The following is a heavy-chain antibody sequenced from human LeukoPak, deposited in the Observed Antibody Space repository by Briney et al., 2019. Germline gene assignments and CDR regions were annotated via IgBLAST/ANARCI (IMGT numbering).Heavy chain of an antibody. J-gene: IGHJ6*03. CDR1: GYTFTSYG. V-gene: IGHV1-2*02. D-gene: IGHD3-10*01. Sequence: ASVKVSCKASGYTFTSYGISWVRQAPGQGLEWMGWINPNSGGTNYAQKFQGRVTMTRDTSISTAYMELSRLRSDDTAVYYCARDPPDYYGSGSKYYYYYMDVWGKGTTVTVSS. CDR3: ARDPPDYYGSGSKYYYYYMDV. CDR2: INPNSGGT.